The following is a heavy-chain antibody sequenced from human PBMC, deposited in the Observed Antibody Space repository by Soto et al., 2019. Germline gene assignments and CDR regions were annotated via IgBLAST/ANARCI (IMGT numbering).Heavy chain of an antibody. CDR3: ARTQSVFDY. CDR1: GDSVSSNSGA. J-gene: IGHJ4*02. CDR2: TYYRSKWYS. V-gene: IGHV6-1*01. Sequence: SQTLSITCAISGDSVSSNSGAWNWIRQSPSRGLEWLGRTYYRSKWYSEYAVSVKGRITINPDTSKNQFSLQLNSVTPEDSAVYYCARTQSVFDYWGQGALVTVSS.